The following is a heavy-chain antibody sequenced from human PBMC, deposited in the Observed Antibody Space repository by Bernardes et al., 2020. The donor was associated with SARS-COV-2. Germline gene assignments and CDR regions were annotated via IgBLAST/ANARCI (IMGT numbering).Heavy chain of an antibody. Sequence: GGSLRLSCAASGFTFDDYAMHWVRQAPGKGLEWVSGISWNSGSIGYADSVKGRFTISRDNAKNSLYLQMNSLRAEDTALYYCAKADTADPLDYWGQGTLVTVSS. CDR3: AKADTADPLDY. J-gene: IGHJ4*02. V-gene: IGHV3-9*01. D-gene: IGHD5-18*01. CDR1: GFTFDDYA. CDR2: ISWNSGSI.